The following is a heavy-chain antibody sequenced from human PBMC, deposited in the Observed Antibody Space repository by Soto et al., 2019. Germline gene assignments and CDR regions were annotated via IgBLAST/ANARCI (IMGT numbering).Heavy chain of an antibody. J-gene: IGHJ5*02. Sequence: PSETLSLTCAVYGVSFSGYYWSWIRQPPGKGLEWIGEINHSGSTNYNPSLKSRVTISVDTSKNQFSLKLSSVTAADTAVYYCARRWDIVVVVAATGPWFDPWGQGTLVTVSS. CDR2: INHSGST. CDR3: ARRWDIVVVVAATGPWFDP. V-gene: IGHV4-34*01. D-gene: IGHD2-15*01. CDR1: GVSFSGYY.